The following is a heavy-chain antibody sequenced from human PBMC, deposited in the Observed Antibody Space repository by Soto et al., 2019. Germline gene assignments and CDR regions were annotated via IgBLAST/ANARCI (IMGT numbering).Heavy chain of an antibody. CDR1: GGSISSGGYY. CDR3: ARGKSSATYYYGSGSYPWFDP. V-gene: IGHV4-31*03. J-gene: IGHJ5*02. CDR2: IYYSGST. D-gene: IGHD3-10*01. Sequence: SETLSLTCTVSGGSISSGGYYWSWIRQHPGKGLEWIGYIYYSGSTYYNPSLKSRVTISVDTSKNQFPLKLSSVTAADTAVYYCARGKSSATYYYGSGSYPWFDPWGQGTLVTVSS.